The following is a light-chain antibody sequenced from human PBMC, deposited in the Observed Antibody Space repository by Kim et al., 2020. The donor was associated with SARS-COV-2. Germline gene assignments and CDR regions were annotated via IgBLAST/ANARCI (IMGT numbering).Light chain of an antibody. CDR1: QGISSK. J-gene: IGKJ1*01. CDR3: QKCDGAPWT. Sequence: ASVGDRATITCRERQGISSKLAWYQNKPGKVPKLLIAAASALQSGVPARFSGSGSGTDFTLTISSLQPEDVATYFCQKCDGAPWTFGQGTKVDIK. CDR2: AAS. V-gene: IGKV1-27*01.